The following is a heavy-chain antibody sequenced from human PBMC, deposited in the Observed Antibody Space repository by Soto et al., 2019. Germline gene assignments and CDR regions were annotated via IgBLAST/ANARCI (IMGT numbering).Heavy chain of an antibody. CDR1: GGSFSGYY. V-gene: IGHV4-34*01. Sequence: SETLSLTCAVYGGSFSGYYWSWIRQPPGKGLEWIGEINHSGSTNYNPSLKSRVTISVDTSKNQFSLKLSSVTAADTAVYYCARGPYCSGGSCYFRSAYYYYYMDVWGKGTTVTVSS. CDR3: ARGPYCSGGSCYFRSAYYYYYMDV. D-gene: IGHD2-15*01. J-gene: IGHJ6*03. CDR2: INHSGST.